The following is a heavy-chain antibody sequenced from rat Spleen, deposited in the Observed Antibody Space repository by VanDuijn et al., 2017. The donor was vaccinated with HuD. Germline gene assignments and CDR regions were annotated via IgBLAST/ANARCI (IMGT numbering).Heavy chain of an antibody. D-gene: IGHD4-3*01. CDR2: IWGDGST. V-gene: IGHV2-77*01. CDR3: AGYNSGNYYVMDA. J-gene: IGHJ4*01. Sequence: QVQMKETGPGLVQTTQTLSVTCTVSGFSLTSYGVSWFRQAPGKGLEWMGIIWGDGSTNYNSALKSRLSISRDTSKSQVFLTMNSLQTDDTAVYYCAGYNSGNYYVMDAWGQGASVTVSS. CDR1: GFSLTSYG.